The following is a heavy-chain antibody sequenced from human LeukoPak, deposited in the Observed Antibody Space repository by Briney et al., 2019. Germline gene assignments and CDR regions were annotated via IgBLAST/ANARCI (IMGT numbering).Heavy chain of an antibody. CDR3: ARYPGASGDSYYFDY. D-gene: IGHD4-17*01. CDR1: GGSVTTYH. CDR2: IYYSGSI. V-gene: IGHV4-59*02. Sequence: SENLSLTCTVSGGSVTTYHWSWNRQPPGKGLEWIEYIYYSGSINYNPSLNSRVTISLDTSKNEFSLKLRSVTAADTAVYYCARYPGASGDSYYFDYWGQGTRVTVSS. J-gene: IGHJ4*02.